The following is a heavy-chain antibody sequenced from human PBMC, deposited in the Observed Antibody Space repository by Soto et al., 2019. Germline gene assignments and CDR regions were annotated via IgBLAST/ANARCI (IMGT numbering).Heavy chain of an antibody. J-gene: IGHJ4*02. CDR1: GFTFSSYS. D-gene: IGHD1-7*01. CDR3: ARDPPTGTMKNYFDY. CDR2: ISSSSSTI. Sequence: EVQLVESGGGLVQPGGSLRLSCAASGFTFSSYSMNWVRQAPGKGLEWVSYISSSSSTIYYADSVKGRFTTSRDNAKNSLYLQMNSLRAEDTAVYYCARDPPTGTMKNYFDYWGQGTLVTVSS. V-gene: IGHV3-48*01.